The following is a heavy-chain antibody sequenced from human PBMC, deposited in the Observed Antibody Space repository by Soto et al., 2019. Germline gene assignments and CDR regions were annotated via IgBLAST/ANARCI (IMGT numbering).Heavy chain of an antibody. V-gene: IGHV3-23*01. CDR3: AKDGCYPRNFDY. J-gene: IGHJ4*02. CDR2: ISGSGGRT. CDR1: GFTFSSYA. D-gene: IGHD3-3*01. Sequence: EVQLLESGGGLVQPGGSLRLSCAASGFTFSSYAMSWVRQAPGKGLEWVSAISGSGGRTYYADSVKGRFTISRDNSKKTLHLQMISLRAEDTAVYYCAKDGCYPRNFDYWGQGTMVTVSS.